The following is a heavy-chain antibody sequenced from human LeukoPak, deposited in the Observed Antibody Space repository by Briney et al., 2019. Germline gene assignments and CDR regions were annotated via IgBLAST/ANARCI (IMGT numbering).Heavy chain of an antibody. Sequence: ASVKVSCKASGYTFTGYYMHWVRQAPRQGLEWMGRINPNSGGTNYAQKFQGRVTMTRDTSISTAYMELSRLRSDDTAVYYCARELNSGSQPLDYWGQGTLVTVSS. CDR2: INPNSGGT. CDR3: ARELNSGSQPLDY. V-gene: IGHV1-2*06. J-gene: IGHJ4*02. CDR1: GYTFTGYY. D-gene: IGHD1-26*01.